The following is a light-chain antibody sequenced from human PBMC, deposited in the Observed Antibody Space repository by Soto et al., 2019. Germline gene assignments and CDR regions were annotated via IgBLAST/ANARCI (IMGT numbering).Light chain of an antibody. V-gene: IGKV3D-15*01. J-gene: IGKJ1*01. CDR1: QSVSSN. CDR3: QQYNNWVGA. CDR2: GAS. Sequence: IVLTQSPATLSVSPGERATLSCRASQSVSSNLGWYQQKPGQAPRLLIYGASTRDTGIPARFSGSGSGTEFTLTISNLQSEDFAVYYCQQYNNWVGAFGQGTKVQIK.